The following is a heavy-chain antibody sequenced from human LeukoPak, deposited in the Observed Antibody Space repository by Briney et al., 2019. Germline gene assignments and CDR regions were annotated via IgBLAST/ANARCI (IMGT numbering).Heavy chain of an antibody. Sequence: ASVKVSCKASGYTLTSYGISWVRQGPGQGLEWMGSISAYNGNTNYAQKLQGRVTMTTDTSTSTAYMELRSLRSDDTAVYYCAREQSVAGTRYNWFDPWGQGTLVTVSS. J-gene: IGHJ5*02. D-gene: IGHD6-19*01. CDR2: ISAYNGNT. V-gene: IGHV1-18*01. CDR1: GYTLTSYG. CDR3: AREQSVAGTRYNWFDP.